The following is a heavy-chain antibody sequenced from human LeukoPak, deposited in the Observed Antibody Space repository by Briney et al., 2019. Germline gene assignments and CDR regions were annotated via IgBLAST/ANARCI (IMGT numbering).Heavy chain of an antibody. CDR3: ARGATDTTRWFDP. CDR1: GFNFNTYS. V-gene: IGHV3-21*01. CDR2: ISRASESI. Sequence: PGGSLRLSCEASGFNFNTYSMAWVRQAPGKGLEWVSIISRASESIFYADSVKGRLTISRDNAKNSLYLQMNGLRAEDTAAYYCARGATDTTRWFDPWGQGTLVTVSS. J-gene: IGHJ5*02. D-gene: IGHD1-7*01.